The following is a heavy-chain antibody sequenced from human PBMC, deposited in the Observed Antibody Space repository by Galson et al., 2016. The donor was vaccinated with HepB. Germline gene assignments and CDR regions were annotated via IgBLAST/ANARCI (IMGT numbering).Heavy chain of an antibody. J-gene: IGHJ5*01. V-gene: IGHV3-53*01. CDR2: IYSAGTT. CDR3: VKDVGNYASGQVYNWFDS. Sequence: SLRLSCAASGLSVSNNYMTWVRQAPGQGLEWVSVIYSAGTTYYADSVKGRVTTSRDTSKNTLFLQMNSLRAEDTALYKCVKDVGNYASGQVYNWFDSWGQGTLVTVSS. D-gene: IGHD3-10*01. CDR1: GLSVSNNY.